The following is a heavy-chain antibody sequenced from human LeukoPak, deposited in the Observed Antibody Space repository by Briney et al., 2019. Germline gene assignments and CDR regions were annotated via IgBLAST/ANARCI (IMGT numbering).Heavy chain of an antibody. V-gene: IGHV3-48*03. CDR3: AKALVVAATLGAFDI. D-gene: IGHD2-15*01. J-gene: IGHJ3*02. Sequence: PGGSLRLSCAASGFTFSSYEMNWVRQAPGKGLEWVSYISSSGSTIYYADSVKGRFTISRDNSKNTLYLQMNSLRAEDTAVYYCAKALVVAATLGAFDIWGQGTMVTVSS. CDR1: GFTFSSYE. CDR2: ISSSGSTI.